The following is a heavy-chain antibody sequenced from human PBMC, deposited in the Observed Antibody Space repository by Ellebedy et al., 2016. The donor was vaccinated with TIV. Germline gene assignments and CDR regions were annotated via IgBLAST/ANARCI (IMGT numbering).Heavy chain of an antibody. CDR3: ARVLLSIAAAGTNYYGMDV. J-gene: IGHJ6*02. CDR2: IKQDGSEK. V-gene: IGHV3-7*01. Sequence: GGSLRLXCAASGFTFSSYWMSWVRQAPGKGLEWVANIKQDGSEKYYVDSVKGRFTISRENAKNSLYLQMNSLRAGDTAVYYCARVLLSIAAAGTNYYGMDVWGQGTTVTVSS. CDR1: GFTFSSYW. D-gene: IGHD6-13*01.